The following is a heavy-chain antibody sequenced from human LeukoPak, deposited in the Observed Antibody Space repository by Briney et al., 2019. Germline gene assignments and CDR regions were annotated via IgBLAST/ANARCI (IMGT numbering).Heavy chain of an antibody. CDR1: GYTFTCYF. Sequence: ASVQVSCKASGYTFTCYFMHWVRQAPGQGLEWMGWINPNSGGTNYTQKLQGRVNMTSDTSISTAYMELSRLRSDDTAVYYCALLYYNSSGYNSLDYWGQGTLVTVSS. D-gene: IGHD3-22*01. CDR3: ALLYYNSSGYNSLDY. V-gene: IGHV1-2*02. CDR2: INPNSGGT. J-gene: IGHJ4*02.